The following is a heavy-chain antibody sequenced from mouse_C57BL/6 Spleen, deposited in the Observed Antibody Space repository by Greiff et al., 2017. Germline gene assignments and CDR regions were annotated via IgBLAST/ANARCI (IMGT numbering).Heavy chain of an antibody. D-gene: IGHD2-10*02. Sequence: QVQLQQSGPELVKPGASVKISCKASGYAFSSSWMNWVKQRPGKGLEWIGRIYPGDGDTNYNGKFKGKATLTADKSSSTAYMQLSSLTSEDSAVYFCARDVAYGNYGDYWGQGTTLTVSS. CDR3: ARDVAYGNYGDY. V-gene: IGHV1-82*01. J-gene: IGHJ2*01. CDR1: GYAFSSSW. CDR2: IYPGDGDT.